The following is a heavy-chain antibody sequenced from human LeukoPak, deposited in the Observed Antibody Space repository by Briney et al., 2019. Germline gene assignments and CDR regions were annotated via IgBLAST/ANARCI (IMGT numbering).Heavy chain of an antibody. D-gene: IGHD3-10*01. CDR2: IYPGDSDT. J-gene: IGHJ5*02. V-gene: IGHV5-51*01. CDR1: GYSFTNYW. Sequence: GESLKISCKGSGYSFTNYWIVWVRQMPGKGLEWMGIIYPGDSDTRYSPSFEGQVTISSDKSINTAYLKWSSLKASDTGMYYCARLGTSGSYHLDPWGQGTLVTVSS. CDR3: ARLGTSGSYHLDP.